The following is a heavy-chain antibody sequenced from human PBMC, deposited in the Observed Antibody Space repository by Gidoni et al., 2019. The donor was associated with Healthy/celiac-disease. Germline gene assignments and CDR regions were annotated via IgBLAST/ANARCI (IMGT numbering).Heavy chain of an antibody. D-gene: IGHD2-2*01. CDR1: GFPFSSYW. J-gene: IGHJ6*02. V-gene: IGHV3-74*01. CDR3: ARDHPRYCSSTSCYFIRDYYYYGMDV. CDR2: INSDGSST. Sequence: EVQLLESGGGLVQPGGSLRLSCAASGFPFSSYWLHWVRLAPGEGLVWVQRINSDGSSTSYADSVKGRFTISRDNAKNTLYLQMNSLRAEDTAVYYCARDHPRYCSSTSCYFIRDYYYYGMDVWGQGTTVTVSS.